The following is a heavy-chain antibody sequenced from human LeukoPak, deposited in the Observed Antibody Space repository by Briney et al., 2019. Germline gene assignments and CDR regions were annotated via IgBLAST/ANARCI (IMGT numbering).Heavy chain of an antibody. CDR3: ARGGVRDCSSTSCYHD. CDR1: ASSVDREY. V-gene: IGHV3-66*01. D-gene: IGHD2-2*01. Sequence: VSMGLALGASASSVDREYMTLVGESSRKGLEWVSVIYKDGSTYYAEFVKGRFTISRDSSKNTLFLQMISLRAEDTAVYYCARGGVRDCSSTSCYHDWGQGTLVTVSS. CDR2: IYKDGST. J-gene: IGHJ4*02.